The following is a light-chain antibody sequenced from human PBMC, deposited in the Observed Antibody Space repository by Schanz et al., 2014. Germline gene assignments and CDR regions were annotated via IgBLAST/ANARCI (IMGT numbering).Light chain of an antibody. V-gene: IGKV1-5*03. CDR2: KAS. CDR1: QSIDGNW. CDR3: QQYKNYWG. Sequence: DIQMTQSPSTLSASVGDTVTITCRASQSIDGNWLAWYQQKPGKAPKLLIYKASSLESGVPSRFSGSGSGSEFTLIISSLQPDDFATYYCQQYKNYWGFGQGTKVEIK. J-gene: IGKJ1*01.